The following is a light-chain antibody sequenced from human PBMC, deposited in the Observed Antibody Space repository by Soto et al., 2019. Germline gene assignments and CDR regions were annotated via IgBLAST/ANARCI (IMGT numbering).Light chain of an antibody. CDR1: GTDVGQYNY. CDR2: HVS. J-gene: IGLJ2*01. V-gene: IGLV2-8*01. CDR3: SSYGGFNNVL. Sequence: QSALTQPPSASGSPGQSVTISCTGAGTDVGQYNYVSWYQKHAGKAPKLLIHHVSRRPSGVPARFSGSKSGNTASLTVSGLQTEDEADYYCSSYGGFNNVLFGGGTKLTVL.